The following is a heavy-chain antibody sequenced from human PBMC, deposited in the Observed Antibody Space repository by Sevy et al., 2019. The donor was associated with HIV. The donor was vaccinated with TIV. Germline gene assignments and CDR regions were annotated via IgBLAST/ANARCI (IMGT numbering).Heavy chain of an antibody. CDR2: ISGSGVGT. CDR3: ARDSRVYGSGSYHFDY. V-gene: IGHV3-23*01. CDR1: GFTFSNYA. J-gene: IGHJ4*02. D-gene: IGHD3-10*01. Sequence: GGSLRLSCAASGFTFSNYAMSWVRQAPGKGLEWVSGISGSGVGTYYADSVKGRFTVSRGDSKNTLYLQMNSLRAEDTAVYYCARDSRVYGSGSYHFDYWGREPWSPSPQ.